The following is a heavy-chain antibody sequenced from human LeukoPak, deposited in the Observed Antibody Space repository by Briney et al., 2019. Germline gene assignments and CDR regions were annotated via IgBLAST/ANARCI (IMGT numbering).Heavy chain of an antibody. CDR2: ISGSGGST. D-gene: IGHD3-10*01. CDR1: GFAFSSYA. Sequence: GGSLRLSCAASGFAFSSYAMNRARQAPGKGLEWVSTISGSGGSTYYADSVKGRFTISRDNSKNTLYLQMNSLRAEDTAVYYCARDGSITPYYMDVWGKGTTVTVSS. CDR3: ARDGSITPYYMDV. V-gene: IGHV3-23*01. J-gene: IGHJ6*03.